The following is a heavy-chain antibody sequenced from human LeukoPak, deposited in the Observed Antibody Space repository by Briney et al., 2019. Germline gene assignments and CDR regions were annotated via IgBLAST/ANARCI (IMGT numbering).Heavy chain of an antibody. CDR2: INHSGST. V-gene: IGHV4-34*01. CDR1: GGSFSGYY. D-gene: IGHD6-19*01. CDR3: ARGGIAVAASDY. J-gene: IGHJ4*02. Sequence: PSETLSLTCAVYGGSFSGYYWSWIRQPPGKGLEWIGEINHSGSTNYNPSLKSRVDISVNTSKNQFSLKLSSVTAADTAVYYCARGGIAVAASDYWGQGTLVTVSS.